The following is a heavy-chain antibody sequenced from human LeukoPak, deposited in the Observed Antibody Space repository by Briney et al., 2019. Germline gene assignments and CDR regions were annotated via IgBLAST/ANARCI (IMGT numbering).Heavy chain of an antibody. CDR2: IRSSSSTI. D-gene: IGHD3-22*01. V-gene: IGHV3-48*01. Sequence: GGSLGLSCAASGFTLSTYSMNWVRQAPGKGLEWVSYIRSSSSTIFYADSVKGRFTISRDDAMDPLYLQMNSLRAEDTATYYCARVQWFFAFDIWGQGTMVTVSS. J-gene: IGHJ3*02. CDR1: GFTLSTYS. CDR3: ARVQWFFAFDI.